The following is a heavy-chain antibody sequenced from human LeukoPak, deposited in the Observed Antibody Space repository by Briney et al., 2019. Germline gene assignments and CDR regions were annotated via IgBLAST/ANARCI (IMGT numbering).Heavy chain of an antibody. CDR2: INHSGST. CDR3: ARGLYDSSGYTDAFDI. D-gene: IGHD3-22*01. J-gene: IGHJ3*02. V-gene: IGHV4-34*01. Sequence: SETLSLTCAVYGGSFSGYYWSWIRQPPGKGLEWIGEINHSGSTNYNPSLKSRVTISVDTSKNQFSLKLSSVTAADTAVYYCARGLYDSSGYTDAFDIWGQGTMVTVSS. CDR1: GGSFSGYY.